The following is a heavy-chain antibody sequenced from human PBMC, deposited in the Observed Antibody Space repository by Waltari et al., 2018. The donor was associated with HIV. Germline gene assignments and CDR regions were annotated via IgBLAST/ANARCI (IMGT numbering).Heavy chain of an antibody. V-gene: IGHV1-24*01. CDR1: GSTLPDLH. J-gene: IGHJ6*02. Sequence: QVQLVQSGAEVKKPGASVEVSCKVAGSTLPDLHMHWVRQAPGKGLEWMGGFDPEDGETIYAQKFQGRVTMTEDTSTDTAYMELSSLRSEDTAVYYCATEGISMVRGVYGMDVWGQGTTVTVSS. CDR3: ATEGISMVRGVYGMDV. D-gene: IGHD3-10*01. CDR2: FDPEDGET.